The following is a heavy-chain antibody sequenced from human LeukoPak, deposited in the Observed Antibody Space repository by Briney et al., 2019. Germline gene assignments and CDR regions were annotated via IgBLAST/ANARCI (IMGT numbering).Heavy chain of an antibody. CDR2: IRYDGSNK. CDR3: AKDHLISGSYLDY. V-gene: IGHV3-30*02. J-gene: IGHJ4*02. CDR1: GFTFSSYG. D-gene: IGHD1-26*01. Sequence: GGSLRLSCAASGFTFSSYGMHWVRQAPGKGLEWVAFIRYDGSNKYYADSVKGRFTISRDNSKNTLYLQMNSLRAEDTAVYYCAKDHLISGSYLDYWGQGTLVTVSS.